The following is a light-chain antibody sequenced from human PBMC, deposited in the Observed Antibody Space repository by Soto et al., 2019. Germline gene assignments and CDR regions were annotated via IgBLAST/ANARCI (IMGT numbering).Light chain of an antibody. Sequence: DTQMTQSPSSLSASVGDRVTITCRASQSISSWLAWYQRKPGKAPKLLIYKASTLESGVPSRFSGSGSGTEFTLTISSLQPDDFATYYCQHYNSYSWTFGQGTKVDIK. J-gene: IGKJ1*01. V-gene: IGKV1-5*03. CDR3: QHYNSYSWT. CDR1: QSISSW. CDR2: KAS.